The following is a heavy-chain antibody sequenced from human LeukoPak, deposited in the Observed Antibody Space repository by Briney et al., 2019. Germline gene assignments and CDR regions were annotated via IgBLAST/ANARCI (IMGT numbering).Heavy chain of an antibody. CDR3: ASDPVGGGIAVEI. CDR2: INPINGKT. D-gene: IGHD3-16*01. Sequence: SLKVSCKASGVTFSGSTISWVRQAPGQGLEWMGGINPINGKTNYAQKFQGRVTITRENSTSTAYMELSSLRSEDTAVYYCASDPVGGGIAVEIWGQGTMVTVSS. J-gene: IGHJ3*02. V-gene: IGHV1-69*16. CDR1: GVTFSGST.